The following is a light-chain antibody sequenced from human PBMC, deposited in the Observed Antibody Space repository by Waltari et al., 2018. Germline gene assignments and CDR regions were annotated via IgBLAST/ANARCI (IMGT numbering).Light chain of an antibody. CDR2: QSD. Sequence: SYELTQPPSVSVSPGQTASITCSGYNLGHKYPCWYQQKPGQSPVLVAYQSDKRPSGIPERFSGSSSGDTATLTISGTQALDEADYYCQAWDSTTVIFGGGTKLTVL. J-gene: IGLJ2*01. CDR1: NLGHKY. V-gene: IGLV3-1*01. CDR3: QAWDSTTVI.